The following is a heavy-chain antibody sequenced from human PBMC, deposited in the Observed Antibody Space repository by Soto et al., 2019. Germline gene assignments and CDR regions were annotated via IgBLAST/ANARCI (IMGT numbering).Heavy chain of an antibody. Sequence: XSVKVSCKASGYSFTSYSMHWVRQAPGQRLEWMGWINGDTGDTKYSQKFQDRVTITRDTSASTAYMELSSLRSEDTAVYYCARDGFYDILTGYLDSWGQGTVVTVSS. J-gene: IGHJ5*01. CDR2: INGDTGDT. CDR1: GYSFTSYS. V-gene: IGHV1-3*01. D-gene: IGHD3-9*01. CDR3: ARDGFYDILTGYLDS.